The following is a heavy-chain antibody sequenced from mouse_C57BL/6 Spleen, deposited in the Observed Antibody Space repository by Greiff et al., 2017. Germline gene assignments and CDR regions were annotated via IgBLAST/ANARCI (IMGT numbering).Heavy chain of an antibody. CDR2: IYPGSGST. D-gene: IGHD2-2*01. J-gene: IGHJ4*01. CDR3: SRGGLRSMGY. CDR1: GYTFTSYW. Sequence: VQLQQPGAELVKPGASVKMSCKASGYTFTSYWITWVKQRPGQGLEWIGDIYPGSGSTNYNEKFKSKATLTVDTSSSTAYIQLSSLTSEASAVYDFSRGGLRSMGYWGQGTSVTVSS. V-gene: IGHV1-55*01.